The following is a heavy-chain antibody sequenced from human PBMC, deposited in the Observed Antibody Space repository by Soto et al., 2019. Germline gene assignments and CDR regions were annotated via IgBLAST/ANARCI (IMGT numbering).Heavy chain of an antibody. CDR3: ARHRGGGSSNDAFDI. Sequence: GESLKISCKGSGYSFTSYWIGWVRQMPGKGLEWMGIIYPGDSDTRYSPSFQGQVTISADKSTSTAYLQWSSLKASDTAMYYCARHRGGGSSNDAFDIWGQGTMVTVSS. J-gene: IGHJ3*02. D-gene: IGHD2-15*01. V-gene: IGHV5-51*01. CDR2: IYPGDSDT. CDR1: GYSFTSYW.